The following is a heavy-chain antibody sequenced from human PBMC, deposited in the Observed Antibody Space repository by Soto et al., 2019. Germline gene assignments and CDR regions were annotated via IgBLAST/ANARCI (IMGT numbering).Heavy chain of an antibody. CDR1: GYSFTSYW. J-gene: IGHJ6*02. Sequence: GESLKISCKGSGYSFTSYWIGWVRQMPGKGLEWMGIIYPGDSDTRYSPSFQGQVTISADKSISTAYLQWSSLKASDTAMYYCASSFGYYDILTGYLGRGMDVWGQGTTVTVSS. D-gene: IGHD3-9*01. V-gene: IGHV5-51*01. CDR3: ASSFGYYDILTGYLGRGMDV. CDR2: IYPGDSDT.